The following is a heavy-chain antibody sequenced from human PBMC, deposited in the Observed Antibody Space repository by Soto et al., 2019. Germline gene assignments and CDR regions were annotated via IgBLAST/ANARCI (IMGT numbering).Heavy chain of an antibody. J-gene: IGHJ6*02. CDR2: INPSDGST. V-gene: IGHV1-46*02. CDR1: GYTFNRYQ. CDR3: ARHLGMDV. Sequence: GSVKVSCKASGYTFNRYQMHWVRQAPGEGLEWMGIINPSDGSTSYAQKLQGRVTMTRDTSTSTVYMELNSLRSEDTAVYYCARHLGMDVWGQGTTVTVSS.